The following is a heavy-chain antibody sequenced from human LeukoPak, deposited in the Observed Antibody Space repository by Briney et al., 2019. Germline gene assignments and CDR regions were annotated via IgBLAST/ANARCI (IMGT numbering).Heavy chain of an antibody. CDR2: IYRDDDK. CDR3: VHNTGYDPAH. D-gene: IGHD3-3*01. CDR1: GFSLSTSGVG. V-gene: IGHV2-5*02. J-gene: IGHJ1*01. Sequence: SGPTLVKPTQTLTLTCTFSGFSLSTSGVGVGWIRQPPGKALQWLALIYRDDDKRYSPSLDNRLTITKDTSKNQVVLTMTNMDPVDTATYYCVHNTGYDPAHWGQGTLVTVSS.